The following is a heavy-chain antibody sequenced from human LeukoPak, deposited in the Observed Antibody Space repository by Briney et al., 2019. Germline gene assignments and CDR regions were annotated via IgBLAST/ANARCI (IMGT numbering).Heavy chain of an antibody. Sequence: SETLSLTCTVSGGSISSSSYYWGWIRQPPGKGLEWIGSIYYSGSTNYNPSLKSRVTISVDTSKNQFSLKLSSVTAADTAVYYCARGPRPYDSSGYYYYWGQGTLVTVSS. V-gene: IGHV4-39*07. CDR1: GGSISSSSYY. D-gene: IGHD3-22*01. J-gene: IGHJ4*02. CDR3: ARGPRPYDSSGYYYY. CDR2: IYYSGST.